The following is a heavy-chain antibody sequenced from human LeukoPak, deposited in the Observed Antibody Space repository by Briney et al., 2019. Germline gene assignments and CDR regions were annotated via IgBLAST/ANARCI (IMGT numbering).Heavy chain of an antibody. Sequence: SQTLSLTCTVYGGSISSYCCSWIRQPAGDGLEWIGRIYTSGSPNYNPSLKSRATMSVDTPTNQFSLNLSSVTAADTAVYYCARDLRLRGYYYYMDVWGKGTTVTVSS. CDR3: ARDLRLRGYYYYMDV. D-gene: IGHD3-10*01. CDR2: IYTSGSP. V-gene: IGHV4-4*07. J-gene: IGHJ6*03. CDR1: GGSISSYC.